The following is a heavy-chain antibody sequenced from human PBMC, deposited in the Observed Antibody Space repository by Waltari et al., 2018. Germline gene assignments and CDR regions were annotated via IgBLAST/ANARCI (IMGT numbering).Heavy chain of an antibody. CDR1: DFTFRPSA. V-gene: IGHV3-30*01. CDR2: ISASGDAE. CDR3: AGAPSWVRFLEN. J-gene: IGHJ4*02. Sequence: QVQLVESGGGLVQPGRSLRLSCTASDFTFRPSAMHWVRQAPGKGLEWIAVISASGDAEFYADSVKGRFSISRDNSKNTLYLQMNGLRGDDTAVYFCAGAPSWVRFLENWGQGTLVTVSS. D-gene: IGHD3-3*01.